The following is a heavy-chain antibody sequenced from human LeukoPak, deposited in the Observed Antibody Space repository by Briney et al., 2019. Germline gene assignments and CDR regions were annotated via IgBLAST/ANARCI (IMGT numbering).Heavy chain of an antibody. J-gene: IGHJ4*02. CDR3: ARGVTEDTGVAQFDS. CDR2: ISYDGDKK. V-gene: IGHV3-30*04. CDR1: GFTFFTYS. D-gene: IGHD3-3*01. Sequence: PGRSLRLSCAASGFTFFTYSMHWVRQAPGKGLEWVAVISYDGDKKYYADSAKGRLTISRDNSKNTLYLQMNSLRPDDTAVYYCARGVTEDTGVAQFDSWGQGTLVFVSS.